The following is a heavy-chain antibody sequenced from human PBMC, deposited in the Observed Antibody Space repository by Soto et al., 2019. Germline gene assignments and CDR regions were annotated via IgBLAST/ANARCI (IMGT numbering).Heavy chain of an antibody. V-gene: IGHV3-30*18. CDR3: AKGSDYYDSSGYYDLMDY. Sequence: LRLSCAASGFTFSSYGMHWVRQSPGKGLEWVAVISYDGSNKYYADSVKGRFTISRDNSKNTLYLQMNSLRAEDTAVYYCAKGSDYYDSSGYYDLMDYWGQGTLVTVSS. J-gene: IGHJ4*02. D-gene: IGHD3-22*01. CDR2: ISYDGSNK. CDR1: GFTFSSYG.